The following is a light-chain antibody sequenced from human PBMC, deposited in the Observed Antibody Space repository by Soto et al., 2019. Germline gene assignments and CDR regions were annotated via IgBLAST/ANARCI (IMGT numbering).Light chain of an antibody. Sequence: DIQMTQSPSSLSASVGDRVTLTCRASQSISTYLNWYQQKPGKAPDLLIYTASNLESGVRSRFSGSGSGTDFTLTISSLQPEDFATYFCQQSYSRPRTFGQGTKVEIK. V-gene: IGKV1-39*01. CDR2: TAS. CDR3: QQSYSRPRT. CDR1: QSISTY. J-gene: IGKJ1*01.